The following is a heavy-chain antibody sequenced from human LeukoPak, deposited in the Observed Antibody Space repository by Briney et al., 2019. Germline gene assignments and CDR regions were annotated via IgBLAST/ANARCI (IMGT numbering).Heavy chain of an antibody. CDR3: ASGVLPGIAAAVDY. V-gene: IGHV1-2*02. CDR2: INPNSGGT. CDR1: GYTFTSYG. J-gene: IGHJ4*02. Sequence: ASVKVSCKASGYTFTSYGISWVRQAPGQGLEWMGWINPNSGGTNYAQKFQGRVTMTRDTSISTAYMELSRLRSDDTAVYYCASGVLPGIAAAVDYWGQGTLVTVSS. D-gene: IGHD6-13*01.